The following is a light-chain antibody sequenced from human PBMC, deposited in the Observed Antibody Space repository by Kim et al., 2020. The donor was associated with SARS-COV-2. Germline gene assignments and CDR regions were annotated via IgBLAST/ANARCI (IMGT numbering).Light chain of an antibody. V-gene: IGLV3-1*01. Sequence: SYELTQPPSVSVSPGQTASITCSGDKLGDKYACWYQQKPGQSPVLVIYQDSKRPSGIPERFSGSISGNTATLTISGTQAMDEADYYCQAWDSSTAVFGG. J-gene: IGLJ3*02. CDR2: QDS. CDR3: QAWDSSTAV. CDR1: KLGDKY.